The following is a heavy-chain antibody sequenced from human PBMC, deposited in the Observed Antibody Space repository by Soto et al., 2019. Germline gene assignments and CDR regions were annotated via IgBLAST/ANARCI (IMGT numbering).Heavy chain of an antibody. V-gene: IGHV4-61*01. D-gene: IGHD3-3*01. CDR3: ASSHFYVFWSVFYTVDHYGRDV. CDR1: GGSVTAGTYY. Sequence: SETLSLTCIVSGGSVTAGTYYWSWIRQPPGEGLEWIGYISYSGSTNYNPSLKSRVTISVDTSKNRFSLNLSSVTAADTAVFYCASSHFYVFWSVFYTVDHYGRDVWGQGTTVTVSS. CDR2: ISYSGST. J-gene: IGHJ6*02.